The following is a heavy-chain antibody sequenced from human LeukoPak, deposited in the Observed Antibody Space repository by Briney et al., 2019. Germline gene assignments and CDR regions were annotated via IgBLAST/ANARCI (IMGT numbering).Heavy chain of an antibody. D-gene: IGHD4-11*01. V-gene: IGHV4-59*01. CDR3: ARGRVSSSTWYSTYYYFFYMNF. CDR2: VDHTGST. CDR1: DDSITMYY. J-gene: IGHJ6*03. Sequence: PSETLSLTCTVSDDSITMYYWTWIRQPPGKGLEWIGYVDHTGSTKFNPSLNGRVSISRDTSNNFFSLRLRSVTAADTAVYFCARGRVSSSTWYSTYYYFFYMNFWGKGTTVTVSS.